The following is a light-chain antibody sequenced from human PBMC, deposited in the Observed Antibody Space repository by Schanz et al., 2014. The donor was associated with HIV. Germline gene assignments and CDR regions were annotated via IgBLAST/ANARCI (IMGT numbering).Light chain of an antibody. J-gene: IGLJ2*01. V-gene: IGLV2-14*03. CDR1: SSDVGAYNY. CDR3: AAWDDSLSGGV. CDR2: DVN. Sequence: QSALTQPASVSGSPGQSITISCTGTSSDVGAYNYVSWYQQYPGKAPKLMIYDVNNRPSGVPDRFSGSKSGTSASLAISGLRSEDGADYYCAAWDDSLSGGVFGGGTKLTVL.